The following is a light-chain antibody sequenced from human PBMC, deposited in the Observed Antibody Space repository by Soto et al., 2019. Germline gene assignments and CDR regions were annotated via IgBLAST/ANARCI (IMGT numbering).Light chain of an antibody. V-gene: IGKV1-5*03. CDR3: QQYNTYPLT. Sequence: DIQMTQSPSTLSASVGDRVTITCRAIQSISTWWAWYQQKPGKAPKLLIYKASSLEGGVSSRFGGSGSGTIFNITISSVHPDDFATYYCQQYNTYPLTFGGGTTVDIK. J-gene: IGKJ4*02. CDR1: QSISTW. CDR2: KAS.